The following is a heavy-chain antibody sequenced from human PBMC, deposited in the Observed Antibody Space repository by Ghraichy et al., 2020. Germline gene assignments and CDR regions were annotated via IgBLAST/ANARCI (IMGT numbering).Heavy chain of an antibody. CDR3: AKANEAYGGNSYDH. V-gene: IGHV6-1*01. Sequence: QTLSLTCAISGDSVSSNSAAWNWFRQSPSRGLEWLGRTYYRSKWYNDYAVSVKSRITINPDTSKNQFSLHLNSVTPEDTAVYYCAKANEAYGGNSYDHWGQGTLVTVSS. CDR1: GDSVSSNSAA. D-gene: IGHD4-23*01. CDR2: TYYRSKWYN. J-gene: IGHJ4*02.